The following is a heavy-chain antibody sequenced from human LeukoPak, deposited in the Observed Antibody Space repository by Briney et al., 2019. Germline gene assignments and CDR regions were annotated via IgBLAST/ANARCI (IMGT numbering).Heavy chain of an antibody. CDR1: GGTFSSYA. CDR3: ARGRASAAQFDP. CDR2: IIPIFGTA. V-gene: IGHV1-69*05. D-gene: IGHD6-19*01. Sequence: SVKVSCKASGGTFSSYAISWVRQAPGQGLEWMGGIIPIFGTANYAQKFQGRVAITTDESTSTAYMELSSLRSEDTAVYYCARGRASAAQFDPWGQGTLVTVSS. J-gene: IGHJ5*02.